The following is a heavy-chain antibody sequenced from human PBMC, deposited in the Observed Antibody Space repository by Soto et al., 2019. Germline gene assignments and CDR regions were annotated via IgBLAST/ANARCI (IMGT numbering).Heavy chain of an antibody. D-gene: IGHD3-3*01. V-gene: IGHV4-31*03. CDR3: ARAQTIFGIITVFDY. CDR2: IYYSGST. Sequence: PPETLSLTCTVSGGSINSAGCYWIWIRQRPGKGLEWIGYIYYSGSTYYNPSLKSRVTIAIDTSKNQFSLKLSSVTAADTAVYYCARAQTIFGIITVFDYWGQGTLVTVS. J-gene: IGHJ4*02. CDR1: GGSINSAGCY.